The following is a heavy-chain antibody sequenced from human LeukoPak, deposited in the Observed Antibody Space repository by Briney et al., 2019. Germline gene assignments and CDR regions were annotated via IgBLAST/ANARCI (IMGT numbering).Heavy chain of an antibody. CDR1: GFTFSSYA. CDR3: ARNEHIVVVPAATPLDY. J-gene: IGHJ4*02. CDR2: SYDGSNK. D-gene: IGHD2-2*01. V-gene: IGHV3-30-3*01. Sequence: GGSLRLSCAASGFTFSSYAISYDGSNKYYADSVKGRFTISRDNSKNTLYLQMNSLRAEDTAVCYCARNEHIVVVPAATPLDYWGQGTLVTVSS.